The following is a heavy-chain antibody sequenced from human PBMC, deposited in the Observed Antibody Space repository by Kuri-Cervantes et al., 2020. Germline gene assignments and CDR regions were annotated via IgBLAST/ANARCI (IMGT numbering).Heavy chain of an antibody. CDR1: GFTFSSYA. V-gene: IGHV3-23*01. CDR3: AKLLGRYGGYGVYFDY. Sequence: GRSLRLSCAASGFTFSSYAMSWVRQAPGKGLEWVSAISGSGGSTYYADSVKGRFTISRDNSKNTVYLQMNSLRAEDTAVYYCAKLLGRYGGYGVYFDYWGQGTLVTVSS. D-gene: IGHD5-12*01. J-gene: IGHJ4*02. CDR2: ISGSGGST.